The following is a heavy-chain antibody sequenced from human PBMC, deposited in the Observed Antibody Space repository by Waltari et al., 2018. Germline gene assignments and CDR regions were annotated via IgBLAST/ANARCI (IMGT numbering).Heavy chain of an antibody. Sequence: EVQLVESGGGLVQPGGSLRLSCAASGFTFSSYSMNWVRQAPGKGLEWVSYISSSSSTIYYADSVKGRFTISRGNAKNSLYLQMNSLRAEDTAVYYCARVPNLGYCSGGSCYTTVGFDYWGQGTLVTVSS. D-gene: IGHD2-15*01. V-gene: IGHV3-48*01. CDR1: GFTFSSYS. CDR2: ISSSSSTI. CDR3: ARVPNLGYCSGGSCYTTVGFDY. J-gene: IGHJ4*02.